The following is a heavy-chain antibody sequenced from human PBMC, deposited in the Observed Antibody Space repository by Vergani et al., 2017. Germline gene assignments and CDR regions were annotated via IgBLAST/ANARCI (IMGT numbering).Heavy chain of an antibody. J-gene: IGHJ4*02. CDR1: GYSFTNYW. CDR2: IHPADSDT. CDR3: ARLYGRDSSGSKYFDY. Sequence: EVQLVQSGAEVKKPGESLKISCQISGYSFTNYWIGWVRQMRGKGLEWMGIIHPADSDTRYSPSFQGLVTISVDKSISTAYLQRSSLRASDSAMYYCARLYGRDSSGSKYFDYWGQGTLVTVSS. V-gene: IGHV5-51*01. D-gene: IGHD3-22*01.